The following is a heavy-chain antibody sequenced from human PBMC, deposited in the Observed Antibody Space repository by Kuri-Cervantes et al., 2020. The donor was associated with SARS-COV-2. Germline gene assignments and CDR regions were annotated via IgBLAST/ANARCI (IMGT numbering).Heavy chain of an antibody. V-gene: IGHV3-7*01. D-gene: IGHD6-19*01. CDR2: IKQDGSEK. CDR1: GYSISSGYY. J-gene: IGHJ3*02. CDR3: ARDLRSGWFEGAFDI. Sequence: GGSLRLSCAVSGYSISSGYYWGWIRQPPGKGLEWMANIKQDGSEKYYVDSVKGRFTISRDNAKNSLYLQMNSLRAEDSAVYYCARDLRSGWFEGAFDIWGRGTMVTVSS.